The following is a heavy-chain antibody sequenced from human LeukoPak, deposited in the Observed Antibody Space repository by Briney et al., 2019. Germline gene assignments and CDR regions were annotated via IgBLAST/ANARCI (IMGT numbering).Heavy chain of an antibody. D-gene: IGHD2-2*01. CDR3: ARASCSSTSCYGDPFDY. CDR1: GFTFSSYG. J-gene: IGHJ4*02. Sequence: GRSLRLSCAASGFTFSSYGMHWVRQAPGKGLEWVAVISYDGSNKYYADSVKGRFTISRDNSKNTLYLQMNSLRAEDTAVYYCARASCSSTSCYGDPFDYWGQGTLVTVSS. CDR2: ISYDGSNK. V-gene: IGHV3-30*03.